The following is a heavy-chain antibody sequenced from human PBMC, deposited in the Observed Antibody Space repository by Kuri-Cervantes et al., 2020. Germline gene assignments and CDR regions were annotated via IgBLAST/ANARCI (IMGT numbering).Heavy chain of an antibody. D-gene: IGHD2-21*02. CDR1: GLTFSSYG. CDR3: ARDFSVTNPFSFDY. Sequence: GGSLRLSCAASGLTFSSYGMHWVRQAPGKGLEWVAVISYDGSNKYYADSAKGRFTISRDNSKNTLYLQMNSLRAEDTAVYYCARDFSVTNPFSFDYWGQGTLVTVSS. V-gene: IGHV3-30*03. J-gene: IGHJ4*02. CDR2: ISYDGSNK.